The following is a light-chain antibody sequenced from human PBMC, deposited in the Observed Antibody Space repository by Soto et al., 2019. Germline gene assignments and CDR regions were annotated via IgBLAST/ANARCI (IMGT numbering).Light chain of an antibody. CDR2: GAS. J-gene: IGKJ2*01. Sequence: DIVLTKSPGTLSLSPGDRATLSCRASQSVYSNSLAWYQQKPGQAPRLLIYGASNRATGIPDRFSGSGSGTDFTLTISRLEPEDFAVYYCQQSGSSPFTFGQGTKLEIK. CDR3: QQSGSSPFT. CDR1: QSVYSNS. V-gene: IGKV3-20*01.